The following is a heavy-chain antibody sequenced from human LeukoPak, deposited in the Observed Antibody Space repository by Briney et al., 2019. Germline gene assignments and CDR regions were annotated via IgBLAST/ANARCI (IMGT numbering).Heavy chain of an antibody. Sequence: SETLSLTCTVSGGSISSGSYYWSWIRQPAGKGLEWIGRIYTSGSTNYNPSLKSRVTISVDTSKNQFSLKLSSVTAADTAVYYCARDSTTTPNYYYYMDVWGKGTTVTVSS. D-gene: IGHD1-1*01. V-gene: IGHV4-61*02. CDR1: GGSISSGSYY. J-gene: IGHJ6*03. CDR2: IYTSGST. CDR3: ARDSTTTPNYYYYMDV.